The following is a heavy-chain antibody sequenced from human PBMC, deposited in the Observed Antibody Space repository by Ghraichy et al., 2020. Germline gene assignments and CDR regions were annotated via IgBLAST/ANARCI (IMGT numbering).Heavy chain of an antibody. CDR3: AKVLAYGDYYYYYFYYMDV. V-gene: IGHV3-30*18. CDR1: GFTFSNYG. CDR2: ISYDGSEE. J-gene: IGHJ6*03. D-gene: IGHD4-17*01. Sequence: GGSLRLSCAASGFTFSNYGMHWVRQAPGKGLEWMAVISYDGSEEYYADSVKGRFTISIDNSKKTLYLQMNSLRTEDTAVYHCAKVLAYGDYYYYYFYYMDVWGKGPTVTVS.